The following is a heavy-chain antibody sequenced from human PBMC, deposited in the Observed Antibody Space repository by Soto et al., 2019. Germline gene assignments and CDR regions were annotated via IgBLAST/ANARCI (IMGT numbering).Heavy chain of an antibody. CDR1: GYSFTNYG. CDR2: ISAHNGNT. J-gene: IGHJ4*02. CDR3: ARDGYFDY. V-gene: IGHV1-18*01. Sequence: QVQLVQSGAEVKKPGASVKVSCKSSGYSFTNYGIGWVRQAPGQGLEWMGWISAHNGNTHYAQKFQGRVTMTTDKSTSTAYMELRSLGSDDTAVYYCARDGYFDYWGRGTLVTVSS.